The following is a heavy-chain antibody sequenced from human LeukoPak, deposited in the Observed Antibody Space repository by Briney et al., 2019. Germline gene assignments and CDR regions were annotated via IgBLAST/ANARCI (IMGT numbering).Heavy chain of an antibody. CDR2: ISSSGSTI. V-gene: IGHV3-11*01. CDR3: AGIRFNTYYFDY. Sequence: GGSLRLSCAASGFTFSDYYMSWIRQAPGKGLEWASYISSSGSTIYYADSVKGRFTISRDNAKNSLYLQMNSLRAEDTAVYYCAGIRFNTYYFDYWGQGTLVTVSS. CDR1: GFTFSDYY. J-gene: IGHJ4*02. D-gene: IGHD3-3*01.